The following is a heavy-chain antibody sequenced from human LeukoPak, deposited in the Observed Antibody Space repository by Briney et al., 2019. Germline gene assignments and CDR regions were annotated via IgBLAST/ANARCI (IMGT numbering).Heavy chain of an antibody. V-gene: IGHV1-8*01. D-gene: IGHD3-22*01. CDR3: ARGRWIDSSGFQSLIDY. J-gene: IGHJ4*02. Sequence: ASVKVSCKASGYTFTSYDINWVRQATGQGLEWMGWMNPNSGNTGYAQKFQGRVTMTRNTSISTAYMELSSLRSEDTAVYYCARGRWIDSSGFQSLIDYWGQGTLVTVSS. CDR1: GYTFTSYD. CDR2: MNPNSGNT.